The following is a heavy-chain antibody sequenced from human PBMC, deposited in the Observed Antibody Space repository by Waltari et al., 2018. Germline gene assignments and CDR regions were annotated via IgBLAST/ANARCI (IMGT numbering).Heavy chain of an antibody. V-gene: IGHV7-4-1*02. CDR3: AREVVPPARVVVNWFDP. J-gene: IGHJ5*02. CDR1: GYSFTNYA. Sequence: QVQLVQSGSELKKPGASVKVSCKASGYSFTNYAINWIRQAPGQGRELMGWINTNTRSPVYGQGITGRFVFALDTSVNTAYLQINSLKAEDTAVYFCAREVVPPARVVVNWFDPWGQGTLVTVSS. CDR2: INTNTRSP. D-gene: IGHD2-2*01.